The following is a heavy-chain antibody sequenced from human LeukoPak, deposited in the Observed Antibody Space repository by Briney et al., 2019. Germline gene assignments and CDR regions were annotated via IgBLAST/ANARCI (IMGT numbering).Heavy chain of an antibody. J-gene: IGHJ4*02. CDR1: GFTVSRNY. Sequence: RGSLRLSCAASGFTVSRNYMSRVPPAPGKGLECASVIYSGGSTYYADSVKGRFTISRDNSKNTLYLQMNSLRAEDTAVYYCASSSTSCCLTWGQGTLVTVSS. CDR2: IYSGGST. CDR3: ASSSTSCCLT. D-gene: IGHD2-2*01. V-gene: IGHV3-53*01.